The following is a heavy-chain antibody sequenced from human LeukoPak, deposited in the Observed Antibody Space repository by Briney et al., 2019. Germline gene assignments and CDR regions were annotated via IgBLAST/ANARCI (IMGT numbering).Heavy chain of an antibody. CDR2: IYTSGST. Sequence: SETLSLTCTVSGGSISSYYWSWIRQPAGKGLEWIGRIYTSGSTNYNPSLKSRVTMSVDTSKNQFSLKLSSVTAADTAVYYCARDLYYDSSGYYYDAFDIWGQGTMVTVSS. CDR3: ARDLYYDSSGYYYDAFDI. V-gene: IGHV4-4*07. J-gene: IGHJ3*02. D-gene: IGHD3-22*01. CDR1: GGSISSYY.